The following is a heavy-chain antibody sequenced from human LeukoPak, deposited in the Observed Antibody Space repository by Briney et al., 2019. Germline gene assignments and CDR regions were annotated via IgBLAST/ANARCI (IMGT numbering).Heavy chain of an antibody. Sequence: PSETLSLTCAVYGGSFSGYYWSWIRQPPGKGLEWIGEINHSGSTNYNPSLKSRVTISVDTSKNQFSLKLSSVTAADTAVYYCARIRRSGVVVITPFDLRGRGTLVTVSS. J-gene: IGHJ2*01. V-gene: IGHV4-34*01. CDR2: INHSGST. CDR1: GGSFSGYY. CDR3: ARIRRSGVVVITPFDL. D-gene: IGHD3-22*01.